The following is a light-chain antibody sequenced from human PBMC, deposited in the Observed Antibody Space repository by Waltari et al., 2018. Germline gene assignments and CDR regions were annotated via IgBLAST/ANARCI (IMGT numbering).Light chain of an antibody. CDR1: QSISSY. V-gene: IGKV1-39*01. CDR3: QQSYSTPIT. Sequence: DIQMTQSPSSLSASVGDRVTITCRASQSISSYLNWDQQKPGKAPKLLIYAAYSLQSGVPSRFSGSGSGTDFTLTISSLQPEDFATYYCQQSYSTPITFGQGTRLEIK. CDR2: AAY. J-gene: IGKJ5*01.